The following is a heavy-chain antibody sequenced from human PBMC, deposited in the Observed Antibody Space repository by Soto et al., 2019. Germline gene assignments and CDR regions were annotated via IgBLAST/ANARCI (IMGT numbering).Heavy chain of an antibody. CDR3: ARLLYGSGSWFDP. D-gene: IGHD3-10*01. CDR1: GGSISSYY. V-gene: IGHV4-59*08. CDR2: IYYSGST. Sequence: QVQLQESGPGLVKPSETLSLTCTVSGGSISSYYWSWIRQPPGKGLEWIGYIYYSGSTNYNPSLKSRATXSXAXPKNQFSLKLSSVTAADTAVYYCARLLYGSGSWFDPWGQGTLVTVSS. J-gene: IGHJ5*02.